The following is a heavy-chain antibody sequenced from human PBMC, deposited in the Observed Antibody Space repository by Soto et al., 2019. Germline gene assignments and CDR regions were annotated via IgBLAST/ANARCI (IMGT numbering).Heavy chain of an antibody. J-gene: IGHJ5*02. D-gene: IGHD2-15*01. CDR3: ARLVACGRGSGKFDP. CDR1: GGSISSSSYF. Sequence: PSETLSLTCTVSGGSISSSSYFWAWVRQSPAKGLEWIGSINYRGTTYYIASLKSRATISIDTSKNQFSLRLNSVTAADTAVYYCARLVACGRGSGKFDPWGQGTLVT. V-gene: IGHV4-39*01. CDR2: INYRGTT.